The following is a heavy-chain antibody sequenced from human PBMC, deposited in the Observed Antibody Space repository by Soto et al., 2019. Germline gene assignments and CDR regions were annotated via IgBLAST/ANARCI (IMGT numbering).Heavy chain of an antibody. D-gene: IGHD1-26*01. J-gene: IGHJ4*02. CDR2: LSAYNGNT. V-gene: IGHV1-18*01. CDR1: GYTFTSYA. CDR3: ATVVGAVPY. Sequence: QIHLVQSGAEVKEPGASVKVSCKASGYTFTSYAISWVRQAPGQGLEWMGWLSAYNGNTIYAQNLQGRVTVTTDTSTDTAYMELRSLRSDDTAVYYCATVVGAVPYWGQGTLVTVSS.